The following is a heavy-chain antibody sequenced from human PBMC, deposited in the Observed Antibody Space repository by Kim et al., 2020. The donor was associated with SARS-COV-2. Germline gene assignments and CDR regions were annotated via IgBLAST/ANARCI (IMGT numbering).Heavy chain of an antibody. Sequence: SLRSRVTISVDTSKNQFSLKLSSVTAADTAVYYCARAIKDYYGSGSSFDYWGQGTLVTVSS. V-gene: IGHV4-59*01. CDR3: ARAIKDYYGSGSSFDY. J-gene: IGHJ4*02. D-gene: IGHD3-10*01.